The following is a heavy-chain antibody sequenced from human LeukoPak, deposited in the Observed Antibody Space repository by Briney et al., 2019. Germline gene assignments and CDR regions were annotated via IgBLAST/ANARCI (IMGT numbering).Heavy chain of an antibody. V-gene: IGHV4-59*08. CDR1: GGSISDHY. D-gene: IGHD2-15*01. CDR2: MYYIGSA. Sequence: SETLSLTCTASGGSISDHYWNWIRQPPGKGLEWIGYMYYIGSANYNPSLSSRVTMSVDTSKNQFSLKLASVTAAETAVYYCARRRGSRPFDDYFDPWGQGTLVTVSS. CDR3: ARRRGSRPFDDYFDP. J-gene: IGHJ5*02.